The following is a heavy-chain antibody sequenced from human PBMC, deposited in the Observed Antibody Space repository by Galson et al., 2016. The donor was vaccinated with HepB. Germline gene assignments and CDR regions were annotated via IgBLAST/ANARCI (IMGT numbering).Heavy chain of an antibody. V-gene: IGHV3-7*03. Sequence: SLRLSCAASGFTFSTFWMTWVRQAPGKGLEWVANIKQDGSRKYYVDSVKRRFTISRDNAKNSVYLQMNSLRGDDTAVYYCMGYSDACYSGFWGQGTLVTVSS. CDR3: MGYSDACYSGF. CDR2: IKQDGSRK. J-gene: IGHJ4*02. D-gene: IGHD2-15*01. CDR1: GFTFSTFW.